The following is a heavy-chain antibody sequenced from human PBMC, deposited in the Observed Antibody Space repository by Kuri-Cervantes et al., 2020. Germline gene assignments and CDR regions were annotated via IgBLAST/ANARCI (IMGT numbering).Heavy chain of an antibody. CDR3: ARVRNHYDILTGYYPDAFDI. CDR2: VYYSGST. V-gene: IGHV4-39*07. J-gene: IGHJ3*02. D-gene: IGHD3-9*01. CDR1: GGSISSSTYY. Sequence: SETLSLTCTVSGGSISSSTYYWGWIRQPPGKGLDWIGTVYYSGSTYYNPSLKSRVTISVDTSKNQFSLRLSSVTAADTAVYYCARVRNHYDILTGYYPDAFDIWGQGTMVTVSS.